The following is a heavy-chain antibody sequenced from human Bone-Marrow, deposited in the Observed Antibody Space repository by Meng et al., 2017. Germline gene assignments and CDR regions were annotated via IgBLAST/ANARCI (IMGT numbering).Heavy chain of an antibody. CDR1: VGSFSDYY. Sequence: QVQLQQWGAGLLKPSETLSLTCVVSVGSFSDYYWSWIRQPPGKGLEWIGEINHSGSTNYNPSLESRATISVDTSQNNLSLKLSSVTAADSAVYYCARGPTTMAHDFDYWGQGTLVTVSS. D-gene: IGHD4-11*01. V-gene: IGHV4-34*01. CDR2: INHSGST. J-gene: IGHJ4*02. CDR3: ARGPTTMAHDFDY.